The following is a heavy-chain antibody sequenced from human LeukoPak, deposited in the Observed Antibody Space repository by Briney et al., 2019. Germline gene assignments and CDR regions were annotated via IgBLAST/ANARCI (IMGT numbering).Heavy chain of an antibody. J-gene: IGHJ4*02. D-gene: IGHD1-14*01. CDR2: IIPIFGIA. CDR3: AREPEGLTTESH. V-gene: IGHV1-69*04. CDR1: GGTFSSYA. Sequence: ASVKVSCKASGGTFSSYAISWVRQAPGQGLEWMGRIIPIFGIANYAQKFQGRVAITADTSTSTAYMELSDLGSEDTAVYFCAREPEGLTTESHWGQGTLVTVSS.